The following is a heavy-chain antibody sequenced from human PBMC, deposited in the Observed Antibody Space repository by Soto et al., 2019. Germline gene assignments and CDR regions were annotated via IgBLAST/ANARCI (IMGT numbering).Heavy chain of an antibody. V-gene: IGHV5-51*01. D-gene: IGHD2-2*01. CDR2: IYPGDSDT. CDR1: GYSFTSYW. Sequence: GESLKISCKGSGYSFTSYWIGWVRQMPGKGLEWMGIIYPGDSDTRYSPSFQGQVTISADKSISTAYLQWSSLKASDTAMYYCARLVSTLTGDYYYYMDVWGKGTTVTVSS. J-gene: IGHJ6*03. CDR3: ARLVSTLTGDYYYYMDV.